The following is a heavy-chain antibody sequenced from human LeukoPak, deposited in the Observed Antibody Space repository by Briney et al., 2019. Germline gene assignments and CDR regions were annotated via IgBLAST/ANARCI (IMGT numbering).Heavy chain of an antibody. D-gene: IGHD2-8*01. V-gene: IGHV6-1*01. CDR3: ARALGVVFDY. J-gene: IGHJ4*02. Sequence: SQTLSLTCVIYGDSVSSNLATWNWIRQSPSRGLEWLGRTYYRSKWSNDYAVSVNSRLTINPDTSKNHFSLQLRFVTPEDTALYFCARALGVVFDYWGQGTLATVSS. CDR1: GDSVSSNLAT. CDR2: TYYRSKWSN.